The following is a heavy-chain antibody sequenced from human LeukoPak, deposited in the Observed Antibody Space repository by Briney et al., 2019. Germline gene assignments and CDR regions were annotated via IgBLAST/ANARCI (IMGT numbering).Heavy chain of an antibody. Sequence: PGRSLRLSCAASGFTFSSYAMFWVRQAPGQGLAWVSAVSGTTGNTYYADSVKGRFTISRDNSKNTVYLQMDSLRVDDTAVYYCATPAYRDRGGFEYWGQGTLVTVSS. CDR3: ATPAYRDRGGFEY. J-gene: IGHJ4*02. V-gene: IGHV3-23*01. CDR2: VSGTTGNT. D-gene: IGHD1-26*01. CDR1: GFTFSSYA.